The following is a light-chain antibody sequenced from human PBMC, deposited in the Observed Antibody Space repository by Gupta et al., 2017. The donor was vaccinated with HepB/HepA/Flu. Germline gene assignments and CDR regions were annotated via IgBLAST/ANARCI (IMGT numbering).Light chain of an antibody. Sequence: DIQMTQSPSTLSASVGDRVTITCRASQSISSWLAWYQQKPGKAPKLLIYKASSLESGVPSRFSGSGSGTEFPLTISSLQPDDFATYYCKQYNSSTWTFGQGPRWKSN. CDR3: KQYNSSTWT. V-gene: IGKV1-5*03. J-gene: IGKJ1*01. CDR2: KAS. CDR1: QSISSW.